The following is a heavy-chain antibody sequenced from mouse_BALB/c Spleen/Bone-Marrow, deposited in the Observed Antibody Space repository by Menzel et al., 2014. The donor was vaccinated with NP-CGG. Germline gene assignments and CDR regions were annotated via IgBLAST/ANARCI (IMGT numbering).Heavy chain of an antibody. CDR3: ARGLYYVAYGPGFAY. J-gene: IGHJ3*01. CDR2: INSNGGTT. D-gene: IGHD2-13*01. Sequence: EVMLVESGGGLVQPGGSLKLSCAAPGFTFSNYGMPWVRQTPDKRLDLVATINSNGGTTYYPDSVKGRFTISRDNAKNTLYLQMSSLKSEDTAMYFCARGLYYVAYGPGFAYWGQGTLVTVSA. CDR1: GFTFSNYG. V-gene: IGHV5-6-3*01.